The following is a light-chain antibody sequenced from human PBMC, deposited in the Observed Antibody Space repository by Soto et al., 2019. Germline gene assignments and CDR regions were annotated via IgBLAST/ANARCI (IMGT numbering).Light chain of an antibody. Sequence: EIVFTQSPGTLSLSPGERATLSCRASQSVSSIYLAWYQQKPGQAPRLLIYRASSRATGIPDRFSGSGSGTDFTLTISRLEPEDFAVYYCQQYGGSPPYTFGQGTKLEIK. V-gene: IGKV3-20*01. CDR1: QSVSSIY. J-gene: IGKJ2*01. CDR3: QQYGGSPPYT. CDR2: RAS.